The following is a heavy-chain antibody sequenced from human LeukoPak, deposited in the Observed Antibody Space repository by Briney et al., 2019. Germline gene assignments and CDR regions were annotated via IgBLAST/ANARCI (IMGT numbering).Heavy chain of an antibody. D-gene: IGHD2-15*01. CDR1: GGSFSGYY. Sequence: PSETLSLTCAVYGGSFSGYYWSWIRQPPGKGLEWIGRIYTSGSTNYNPSLKSRVTISVDTSKNQFSLKLSSVTATDTAVYYCARKVCSGGSCYNDYWGQGTLVTVSS. J-gene: IGHJ4*02. CDR3: ARKVCSGGSCYNDY. CDR2: IYTSGST. V-gene: IGHV4-4*08.